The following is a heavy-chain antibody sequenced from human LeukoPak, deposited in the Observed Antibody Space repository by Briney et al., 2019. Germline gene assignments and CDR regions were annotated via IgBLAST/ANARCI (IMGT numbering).Heavy chain of an antibody. Sequence: GGSLRLSCAAPGFTFSSYAMHWVRQAPGKGLEWVAVISYDGSNKYYADSVKGRFTISRDNSKNTLYLQMNSLRAEDTTVYYCARAGGSYYWFDPWGQGTLVTVSS. CDR3: ARAGGSYYWFDP. J-gene: IGHJ5*02. CDR2: ISYDGSNK. CDR1: GFTFSSYA. D-gene: IGHD1-26*01. V-gene: IGHV3-30*04.